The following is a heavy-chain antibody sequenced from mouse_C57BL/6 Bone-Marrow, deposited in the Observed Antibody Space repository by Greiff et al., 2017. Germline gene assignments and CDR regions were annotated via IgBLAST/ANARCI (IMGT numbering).Heavy chain of an antibody. J-gene: IGHJ1*03. Sequence: QVQLQQSGAELMKPGASVELSCKATGYTFTGYWIEWVKQRPGHGLEWIGEILPGSGSTNYNEKFKGKATFTADTSSNTAYMQLSSLTTEDSAIYYCARTNYYGSSYPHWYFDVWGTGTTVTVSS. V-gene: IGHV1-9*01. CDR1: GYTFTGYW. CDR2: ILPGSGST. CDR3: ARTNYYGSSYPHWYFDV. D-gene: IGHD1-1*01.